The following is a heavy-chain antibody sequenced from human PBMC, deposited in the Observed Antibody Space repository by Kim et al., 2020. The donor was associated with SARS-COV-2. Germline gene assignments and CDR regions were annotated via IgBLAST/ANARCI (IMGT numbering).Heavy chain of an antibody. J-gene: IGHJ4*02. D-gene: IGHD4-17*01. V-gene: IGHV1-46*01. CDR3: ARDLSVTTSRGY. Sequence: YAQKFQGRVTMTRDTSTSTVYMELSSLRSEDTAVYYCARDLSVTTSRGYWGQGTLVTVSS.